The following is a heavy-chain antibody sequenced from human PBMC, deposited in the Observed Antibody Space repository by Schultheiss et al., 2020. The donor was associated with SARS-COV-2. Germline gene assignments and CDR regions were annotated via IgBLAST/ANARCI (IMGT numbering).Heavy chain of an antibody. D-gene: IGHD3-10*01. V-gene: IGHV3-30*03. CDR3: ARPSSGINAFDI. Sequence: GGSLRLSCAASGFTFSSYGMHWVRQAPGKGLEWVAVISYDGSNKYYADSVKGRFTISRDNSKNTLYLQMNSLRVEDTAVYYCARPSSGINAFDIWGQGTMVTVSS. CDR1: GFTFSSYG. J-gene: IGHJ3*02. CDR2: ISYDGSNK.